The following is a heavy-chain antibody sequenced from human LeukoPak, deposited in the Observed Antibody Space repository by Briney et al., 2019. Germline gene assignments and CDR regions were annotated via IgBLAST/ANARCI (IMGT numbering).Heavy chain of an antibody. CDR2: IYYSGST. Sequence: PSQTLSLTCTVSGGSISSGGYYWSWIRQHPGKGLEWIGYIYYSGSTYYNPSLKSRVTISVDTSKNQFSLKLSSVTAADTAVYYCARDPGVRSGYYLIEPRGYFDYWGQGTLVTVSS. CDR1: GGSISSGGYY. J-gene: IGHJ4*02. V-gene: IGHV4-31*03. D-gene: IGHD3-22*01. CDR3: ARDPGVRSGYYLIEPRGYFDY.